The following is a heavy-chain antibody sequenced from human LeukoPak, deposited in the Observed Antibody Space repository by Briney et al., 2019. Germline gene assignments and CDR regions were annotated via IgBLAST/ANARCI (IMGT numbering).Heavy chain of an antibody. J-gene: IGHJ3*02. D-gene: IGHD2-15*01. CDR1: GSTLSELS. V-gene: IGHV1-24*01. CDR2: FDPEDGET. Sequence: GASVKVSCKVSGSTLSELSIHWVRQAPGKGLEWMGGFDPEDGETIYAQKFQGRVTMTEDTSTDTAYMELSSLRSEDTAVYYCATIDMSHAFDIWGQGTMVTVSS. CDR3: ATIDMSHAFDI.